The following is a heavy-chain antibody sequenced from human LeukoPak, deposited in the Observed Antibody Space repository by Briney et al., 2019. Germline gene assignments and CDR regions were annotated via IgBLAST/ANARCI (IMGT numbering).Heavy chain of an antibody. Sequence: GGSLRLSCAASGFTFSSYAMHWVRQAPGKGLEWVAVISYDGSNKYYADSVKGRFTISRDNSKNTLYLQMNSLRAEDTAVYYCARDRIVGAPYFDYWGQGTLVTVSS. J-gene: IGHJ4*02. V-gene: IGHV3-30-3*01. D-gene: IGHD1-26*01. CDR2: ISYDGSNK. CDR3: ARDRIVGAPYFDY. CDR1: GFTFSSYA.